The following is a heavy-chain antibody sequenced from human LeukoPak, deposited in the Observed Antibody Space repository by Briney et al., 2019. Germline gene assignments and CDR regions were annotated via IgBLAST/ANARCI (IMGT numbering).Heavy chain of an antibody. Sequence: ASVKVSCKASGYTFTSYAMHWVRQARGQRLEWMGWINAGNGNTKYSQKFQGRVTITRDTSASTAYMELSSLRSEDTAVYYCAREDSSSWYLFDYWGQGTLVTVSS. CDR3: AREDSSSWYLFDY. V-gene: IGHV1-3*01. CDR2: INAGNGNT. J-gene: IGHJ4*02. CDR1: GYTFTSYA. D-gene: IGHD6-13*01.